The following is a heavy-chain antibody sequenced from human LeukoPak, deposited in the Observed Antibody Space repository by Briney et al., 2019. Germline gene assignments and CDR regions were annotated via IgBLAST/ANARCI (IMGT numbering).Heavy chain of an antibody. J-gene: IGHJ5*02. CDR1: GFTFSSHW. D-gene: IGHD3-10*01. V-gene: IGHV3-7*01. CDR3: ARALISLVRGATDWFDP. Sequence: GGSLRLSCAASGFTFSSHWMSWVRQAPGKGLEGVANIKEDGSQKYYVDSVKGRFTISKDNAKNSLYLQMNSLRAEDTAVYYCARALISLVRGATDWFDPWGHGTLVTVSS. CDR2: IKEDGSQK.